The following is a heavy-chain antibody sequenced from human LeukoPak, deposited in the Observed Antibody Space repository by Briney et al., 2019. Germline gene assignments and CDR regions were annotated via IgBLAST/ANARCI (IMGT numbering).Heavy chain of an antibody. CDR1: GGSISSGTYY. Sequence: SQTLSLTCTVSGGSISSGTYYWTWIRQPAGKGLEWIGRIYTSGSTNYNPSLKSRVTISVDTSKNQFSLKLSSVTAADTAVYYCARLRANWFDPWGQGTLVTVPS. J-gene: IGHJ5*02. V-gene: IGHV4-61*02. CDR3: ARLRANWFDP. CDR2: IYTSGST.